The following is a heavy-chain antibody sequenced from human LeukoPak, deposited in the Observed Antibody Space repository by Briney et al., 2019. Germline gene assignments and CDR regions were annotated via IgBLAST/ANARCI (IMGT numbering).Heavy chain of an antibody. D-gene: IGHD3-16*01. CDR3: AKTSRAVYYFDY. Sequence: KELEWVSAISGSGGSTYYADSLKGRFTISRDNSKNTLYLQMNSLRAEDTAVYYCAKTSRAVYYFDYWGQGTLVTVSS. V-gene: IGHV3-23*01. J-gene: IGHJ4*02. CDR2: ISGSGGST.